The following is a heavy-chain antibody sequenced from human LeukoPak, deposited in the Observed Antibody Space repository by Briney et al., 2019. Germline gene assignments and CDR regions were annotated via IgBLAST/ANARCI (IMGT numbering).Heavy chain of an antibody. CDR2: IGTSSTTI. CDR1: GFTFSSYT. CDR3: ARFAAGGSYYMDV. Sequence: GGSLRLSCAASGFTFSSYTMNWVRQPPGKGLEWVSNIGTSSTTIYYADSVKGRFTISRDNAKNSLYLQMNSLRADDTAVYYCARFAAGGSYYMDVWGKGTTVTVSS. J-gene: IGHJ6*03. D-gene: IGHD6-25*01. V-gene: IGHV3-48*01.